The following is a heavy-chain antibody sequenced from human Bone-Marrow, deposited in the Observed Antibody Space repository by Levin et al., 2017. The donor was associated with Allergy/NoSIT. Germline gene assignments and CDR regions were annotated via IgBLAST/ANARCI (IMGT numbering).Heavy chain of an antibody. Sequence: GESLKISCTVSGYSFNDYYIHWIRQTPGQGLEWIGWIDPTRGDTKFAEKFHARVVLTRNSSISTAYMELGRLRADDTALYYCVKDLYTYSTMFGHWGQGTLVTVSS. V-gene: IGHV1-2*02. CDR1: GYSFNDYY. CDR3: VKDLYTYSTMFGH. D-gene: IGHD3-3*02. CDR2: IDPTRGDT. J-gene: IGHJ4*02.